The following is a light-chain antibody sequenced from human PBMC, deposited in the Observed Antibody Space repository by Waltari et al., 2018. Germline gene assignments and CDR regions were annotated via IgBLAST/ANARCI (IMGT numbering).Light chain of an antibody. V-gene: IGLV4-69*01. CDR2: VNNDGSH. Sequence: QLVLTQSPSVSASLGASVKLTCTLSSGHSSNVIAWHQQQPGKGPRYLTNVNNDGSHSKGDEIPDRFSGSSSGAERYLTISSLQSDDEADYYCQTGGHGTWVFGGGTKLTVL. CDR3: QTGGHGTWV. CDR1: SGHSSNV. J-gene: IGLJ3*02.